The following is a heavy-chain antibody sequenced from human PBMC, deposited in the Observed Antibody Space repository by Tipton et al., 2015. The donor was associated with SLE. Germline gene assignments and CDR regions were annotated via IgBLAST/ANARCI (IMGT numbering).Heavy chain of an antibody. Sequence: TLSLTCTVSGGSISSTSYYWAWIRQPPGKGLEWIGYIYYSGSTNYNPSLKSRVTISVDTSKNQFSLKLSSVTAADTAVYYCARGGWDYFDYWGQGTLVTVSS. D-gene: IGHD3-16*01. CDR3: ARGGWDYFDY. V-gene: IGHV4-61*05. CDR2: IYYSGST. J-gene: IGHJ4*02. CDR1: GGSISSTSYY.